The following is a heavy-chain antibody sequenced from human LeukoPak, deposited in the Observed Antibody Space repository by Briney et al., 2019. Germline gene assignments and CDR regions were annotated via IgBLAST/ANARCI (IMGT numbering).Heavy chain of an antibody. CDR3: ARSYYDFWSGYYPFDY. CDR2: IYPGDSDT. Sequence: GESLKISCKASGYTFTSYWIGWVRQMPGKGLEWMGIIYPGDSDTRYSPSFQGQVTISADKSISTAYLQWSSLKASDTAMYYCARSYYDFWSGYYPFDYWGQGTLVTVSS. D-gene: IGHD3-3*01. CDR1: GYTFTSYW. V-gene: IGHV5-51*01. J-gene: IGHJ4*02.